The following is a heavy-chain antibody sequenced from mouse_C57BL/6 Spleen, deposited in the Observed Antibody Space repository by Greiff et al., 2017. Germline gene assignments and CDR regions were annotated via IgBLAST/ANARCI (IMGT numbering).Heavy chain of an antibody. D-gene: IGHD1-1*01. CDR3: ARSEYYGSSVFDY. Sequence: VQLQQSGTELVKPGASVKLSCKASGYTFTSYWMHWVKQRPGQGLEWIGNINPSNGGTNYNEKFKSKATLTVDKSSSTAYMQLSSLTSEDSAVYYCARSEYYGSSVFDYWGQGTTLTVSS. CDR2: INPSNGGT. J-gene: IGHJ2*01. V-gene: IGHV1-53*01. CDR1: GYTFTSYW.